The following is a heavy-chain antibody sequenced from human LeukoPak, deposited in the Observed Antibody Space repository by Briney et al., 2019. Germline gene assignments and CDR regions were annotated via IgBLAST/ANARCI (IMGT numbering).Heavy chain of an antibody. CDR2: ISAYNGNT. CDR3: ARDREYYYDSGGYYPDAFDV. J-gene: IGHJ3*01. D-gene: IGHD3-22*01. Sequence: GASVKVSCKASGYTFTSYGISWVRQAPGQGLEWMGWISAYNGNTNYAQKLQGRVTMTTDTSTSTAYMELRSLRSDDNALYYCARDREYYYDSGGYYPDAFDVWDKGTMVTVSS. CDR1: GYTFTSYG. V-gene: IGHV1-18*01.